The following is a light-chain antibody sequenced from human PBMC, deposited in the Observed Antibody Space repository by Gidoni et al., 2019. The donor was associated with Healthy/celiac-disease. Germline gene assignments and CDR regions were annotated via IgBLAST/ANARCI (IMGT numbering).Light chain of an antibody. CDR3: QQSYSTPPAYT. CDR1: QSISSY. V-gene: IGKV1-39*01. Sequence: DIQITQSPSSLSASVGDRVTITCRASQSISSYLNWYQQKPGKAPKLLIYAASSLQSGVPSRCSGSGSGTDFTLTISSLQPEDFATYYCQQSYSTPPAYTFXXXTKLEIK. CDR2: AAS. J-gene: IGKJ2*01.